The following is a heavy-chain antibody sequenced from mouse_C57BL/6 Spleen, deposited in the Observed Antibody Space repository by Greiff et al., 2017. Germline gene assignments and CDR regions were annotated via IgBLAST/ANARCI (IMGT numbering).Heavy chain of an antibody. D-gene: IGHD3-3*01. CDR1: GFTFTDYY. CDR2: IRNKANGYTT. J-gene: IGHJ2*01. V-gene: IGHV7-3*01. Sequence: EVNVVESGGGLVQPGGSLSLSCAASGFTFTDYYMSWVRQPPGKALEWLGFIRNKANGYTTEYSASVKGRFTISRDNSQNILYLQMNALRAEDSATYYCARWGTETGGDYFDYWGQGTTLTVSS. CDR3: ARWGTETGGDYFDY.